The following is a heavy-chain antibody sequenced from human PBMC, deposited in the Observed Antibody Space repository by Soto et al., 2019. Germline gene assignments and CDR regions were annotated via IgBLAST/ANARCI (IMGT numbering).Heavy chain of an antibody. CDR3: AHSSTDLNHAMDV. CDR1: GLSLTTNGLS. J-gene: IGHJ6*02. D-gene: IGHD3-3*01. CDR2: IYWDDDK. V-gene: IGHV2-5*02. Sequence: QITLKESGPTLVKPTQTLTLTCAFSGLSLTTNGLSVGWVLQPPGKALEWLALIYWDDDKRYSPSLKSRLTITRDTSKNQVVLTMTNMDPVDPATYYCAHSSTDLNHAMDVWGQGTTVSVSS.